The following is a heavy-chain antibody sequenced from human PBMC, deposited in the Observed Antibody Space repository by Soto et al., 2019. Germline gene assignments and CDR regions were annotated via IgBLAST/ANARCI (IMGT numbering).Heavy chain of an antibody. Sequence: ASVKVSCKASGYTFTSYAMHWVCQAPGQRLEWMGWINPNNGNTNYAQKLQGRVTMTTNTSISTAYMELRRLRSEDTAVYYCATARYSSSGDYYYYGMDVWGQGTTVTVSS. J-gene: IGHJ6*02. D-gene: IGHD6-13*01. CDR1: GYTFTSYA. V-gene: IGHV1-3*01. CDR2: INPNNGNT. CDR3: ATARYSSSGDYYYYGMDV.